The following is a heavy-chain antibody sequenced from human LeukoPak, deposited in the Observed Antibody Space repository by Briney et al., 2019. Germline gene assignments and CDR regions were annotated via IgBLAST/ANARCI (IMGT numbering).Heavy chain of an antibody. J-gene: IGHJ3*02. CDR2: IKPSGSEK. CDR1: GFTFTSYW. Sequence: GGSLRLSCAASGFTFTSYWMVWVREAPEKGLEWVANIKPSGSEKHYADSVEGRFTTSRDNAKNSLYLQMNSLRAEDTAVYYCARDLDTYVVLTAYDTFDIWGQGTMVTISS. D-gene: IGHD2-21*02. CDR3: ARDLDTYVVLTAYDTFDI. V-gene: IGHV3-7*01.